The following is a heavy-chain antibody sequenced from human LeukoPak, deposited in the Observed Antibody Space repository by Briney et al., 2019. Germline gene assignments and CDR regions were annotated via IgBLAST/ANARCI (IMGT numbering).Heavy chain of an antibody. V-gene: IGHV1-69*13. D-gene: IGHD3-10*01. CDR1: GGTFSSYA. CDR2: IIPIFGTA. CDR3: ARSYYYGSGSYYYDAFDI. J-gene: IGHJ3*02. Sequence: SVKVSCKASGGTFSSYAISWMRQAPGQGLEWMGGIIPIFGTANYAQRFQGRVTITADESTSTAYMELSSLRSEDTAVYYCARSYYYGSGSYYYDAFDIWGQGTMVTVSS.